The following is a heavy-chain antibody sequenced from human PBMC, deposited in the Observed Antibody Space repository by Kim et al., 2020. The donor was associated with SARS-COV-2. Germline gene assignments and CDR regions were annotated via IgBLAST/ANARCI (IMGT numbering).Heavy chain of an antibody. D-gene: IGHD3-10*01. Sequence: CDPSLKSRVTISVDTSKSQFSLKPSSVTAADTALYYCAVLLLWNLGGFDYWGQGTLVTVSS. J-gene: IGHJ4*02. V-gene: IGHV4-31*02. CDR3: AVLLLWNLGGFDY.